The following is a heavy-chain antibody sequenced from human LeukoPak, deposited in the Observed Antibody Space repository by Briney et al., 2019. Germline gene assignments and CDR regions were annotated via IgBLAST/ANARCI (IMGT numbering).Heavy chain of an antibody. J-gene: IGHJ4*02. CDR1: GYSFTTYW. CDR2: IYPGDSDA. V-gene: IGHV5-51*01. Sequence: GESLKISCKGSGYSFTTYWIGWVRQLPGKGREWMGIIYPGDSDARYSPSFQGRVTISADKSISTAYLQWSTLKASDTAVYYCATPTLGTIGEYLFDYWGQGTLVTVSS. CDR3: ATPTLGTIGEYLFDY. D-gene: IGHD1-7*01.